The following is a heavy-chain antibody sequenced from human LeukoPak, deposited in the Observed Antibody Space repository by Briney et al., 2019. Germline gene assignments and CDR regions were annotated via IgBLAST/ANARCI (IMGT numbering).Heavy chain of an antibody. J-gene: IGHJ4*02. V-gene: IGHV4-39*01. D-gene: IGHD3-3*01. CDR1: GGSISSSSYY. CDR3: ARHQGIDFWSDPFDY. Sequence: SETVSLTCTVSGGSISSSSYYWGWIRQPPGKGLEWIGSIYYSGSTYYNPSLKSRVTISVDTSKNQFSLKLSSVTAADSAVYYCARHQGIDFWSDPFDYWGQGTLVTVSS. CDR2: IYYSGST.